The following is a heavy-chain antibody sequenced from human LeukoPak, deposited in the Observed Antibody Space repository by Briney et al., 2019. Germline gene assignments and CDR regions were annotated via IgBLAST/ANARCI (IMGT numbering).Heavy chain of an antibody. CDR1: GGSISSYY. Sequence: SETLSLTCTVSGGSISSYYWSWIRQPPGKGLEWIGEINHSGSTNYNPSLKSRVTISVDTSKNQFSLKLSSVTAADTAVYYCAKGYGDYEYYFDYWGQGTLVTVSS. V-gene: IGHV4-34*01. J-gene: IGHJ4*02. D-gene: IGHD4-17*01. CDR3: AKGYGDYEYYFDY. CDR2: INHSGST.